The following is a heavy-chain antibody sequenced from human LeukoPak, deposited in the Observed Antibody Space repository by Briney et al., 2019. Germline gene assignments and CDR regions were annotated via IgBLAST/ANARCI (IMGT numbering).Heavy chain of an antibody. D-gene: IGHD3-22*01. CDR3: ARDDYYDSSGYPDEHA. CDR1: GGTFSSYA. J-gene: IGHJ5*02. Sequence: SVKVSCKASGGTFSSYAISWVRQAPGQGLEWMGVSIPIFGTANYAQKFQGRVTITADKSTSTAYMELSSLRSEDTAVYYCARDDYYDSSGYPDEHAWGQGTLVTVSS. V-gene: IGHV1-69*06. CDR2: SIPIFGTA.